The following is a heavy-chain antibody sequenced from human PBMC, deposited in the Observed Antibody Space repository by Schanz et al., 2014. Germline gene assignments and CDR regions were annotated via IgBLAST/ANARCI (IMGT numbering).Heavy chain of an antibody. CDR2: VSSYDTTV. CDR1: GFTFADYY. CDR3: ARYGFRKFGVVYGLAV. D-gene: IGHD3-3*01. Sequence: QVQLLESGGGLFKPGGSLRLSCAGSGFTFADYYMTWIRQAPGKGLEWISYVSSYDTTVSYADSVKGRFTISRDNAKNSVYLQMNSLRVEDTAVYYCARYGFRKFGVVYGLAVWGQGPTVTVS. J-gene: IGHJ6*02. V-gene: IGHV3-11*01.